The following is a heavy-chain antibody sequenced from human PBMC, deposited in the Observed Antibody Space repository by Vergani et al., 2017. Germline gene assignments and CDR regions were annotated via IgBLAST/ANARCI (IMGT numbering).Heavy chain of an antibody. CDR2: IRSKANSYAT. CDR3: TRDMWTGYSPLXFDY. V-gene: IGHV3-73*02. Sequence: EVQLVESGGGLVQPGGSLKLSCAASGFTFSGSAMHWVRQASGKGLEWVGRIRSKANSYATAYAASVKGRFTISRDDSKNTAYLQMNSLKTEDTAVYYCTRDMWTGYSPLXFDYWGQGTLVTVSS. CDR1: GFTFSGSA. J-gene: IGHJ4*02. D-gene: IGHD3-9*01.